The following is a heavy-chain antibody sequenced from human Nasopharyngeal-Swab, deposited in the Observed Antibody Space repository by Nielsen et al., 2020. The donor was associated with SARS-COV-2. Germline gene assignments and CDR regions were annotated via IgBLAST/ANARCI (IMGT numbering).Heavy chain of an antibody. J-gene: IGHJ3*02. V-gene: IGHV5-51*01. CDR2: IYPGDSDV. CDR3: ARRVSSSGFAAFDI. D-gene: IGHD3-22*01. CDR1: GYSFDRYW. Sequence: GESLKISCKDSGYSFDRYWIGWVRQMPGKGLEWMGIIYPGDSDVRYSPSFQGRVTISADKSINTAYIQWSSLKASDTAIYYCARRVSSSGFAAFDIWGRGTLVTVSS.